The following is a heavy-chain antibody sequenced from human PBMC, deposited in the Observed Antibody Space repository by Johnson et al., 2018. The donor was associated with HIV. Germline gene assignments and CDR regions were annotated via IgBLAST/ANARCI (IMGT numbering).Heavy chain of an antibody. D-gene: IGHD4-17*01. CDR2: ICSSGGST. V-gene: IGHV3-11*01. CDR1: GFTFSDYY. Sequence: QVQLVESGGGVVQPGGSLRLSCAASGFTFSDYYMSWIRQAPGKGLEWVSYICSSGGSTYYADSVKGRFTISRDNSKNTLYLQMNSLRTEDTAVYYCARGEGDYGDNDAFDIWGQGTMVTVSS. J-gene: IGHJ3*02. CDR3: ARGEGDYGDNDAFDI.